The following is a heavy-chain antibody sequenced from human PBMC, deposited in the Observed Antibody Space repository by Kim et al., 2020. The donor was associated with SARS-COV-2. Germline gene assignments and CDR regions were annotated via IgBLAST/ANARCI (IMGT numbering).Heavy chain of an antibody. V-gene: IGHV1-8*01. Sequence: GYAQKFQGRVTMTRNTSISTAYMELSSLRSEDTAVYYCARGELGATTGDYWGQGTLVTVSS. D-gene: IGHD1-26*01. J-gene: IGHJ4*02. CDR3: ARGELGATTGDY.